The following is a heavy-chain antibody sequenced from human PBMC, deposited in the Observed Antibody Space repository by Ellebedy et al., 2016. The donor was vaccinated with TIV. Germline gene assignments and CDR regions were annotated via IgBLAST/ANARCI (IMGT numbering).Heavy chain of an antibody. J-gene: IGHJ4*02. CDR3: ARAATPSTPVDY. Sequence: SETLSLXXTVSGGSVSSGSYYWSWIRQPPGKGLEWIGYIYYSGSTNYNPSLKSRVTISVDTSKNQFSLKLSSVTAADTAVYYCARAATPSTPVDYWGQGTLVTVSS. D-gene: IGHD2-15*01. CDR1: GGSVSSGSYY. CDR2: IYYSGST. V-gene: IGHV4-61*01.